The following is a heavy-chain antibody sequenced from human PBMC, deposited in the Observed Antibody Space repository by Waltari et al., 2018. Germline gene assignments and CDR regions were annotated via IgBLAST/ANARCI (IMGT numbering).Heavy chain of an antibody. CDR1: GFPLRGYW. V-gene: IGHV3-74*01. D-gene: IGHD3-16*01. J-gene: IGHJ4*02. Sequence: EVQLVESGGALVQPGGSLRLSCIASGFPLRGYWMHWVRQAPGKGLVWVSRVKYDGTETTYADSVKGRFTSSRDNARNTLYLQMNSLRAEDTAVYYCARSDYTDFWGLGTLVTVSS. CDR3: ARSDYTDF. CDR2: VKYDGTET.